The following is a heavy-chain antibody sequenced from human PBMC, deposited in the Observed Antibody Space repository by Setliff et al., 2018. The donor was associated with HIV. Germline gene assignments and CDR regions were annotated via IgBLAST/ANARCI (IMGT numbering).Heavy chain of an antibody. V-gene: IGHV4-59*08. Sequence: PSETLSLTCTVSGGSISSHYWSWIRQPPGKGLEWIGSIYYSGSTNYNPSLKSRGTISVDTSKNQFYLKLSSVTAADTAVYYCARILLYDSSAYFVNAFDIWGQGTVVTVSS. CDR3: ARILLYDSSAYFVNAFDI. CDR2: IYYSGST. CDR1: GGSISSHY. J-gene: IGHJ3*02. D-gene: IGHD3-22*01.